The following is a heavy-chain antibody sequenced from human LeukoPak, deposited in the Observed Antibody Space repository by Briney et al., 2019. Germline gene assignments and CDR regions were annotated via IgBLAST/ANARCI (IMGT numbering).Heavy chain of an antibody. D-gene: IGHD3-9*01. V-gene: IGHV1-69*13. CDR3: ARGADYDILTGYYPAYNWFDP. CDR2: IIPISGTA. CDR1: GGTFSSYA. Sequence: ASVKVSCKASGGTFSSYAISWVRQAPGQGLEWMGGIIPISGTANYAQKFQGRVTITADESTSTAYMELSSLRSEDTVVYYCARGADYDILTGYYPAYNWFDPWGQGTLVTVSS. J-gene: IGHJ5*02.